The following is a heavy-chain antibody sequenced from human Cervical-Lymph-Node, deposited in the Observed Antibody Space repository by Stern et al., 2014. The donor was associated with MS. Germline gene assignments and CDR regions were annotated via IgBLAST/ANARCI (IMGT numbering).Heavy chain of an antibody. CDR2: ISGTDSST. V-gene: IGHV3-23*04. Sequence: EVHLVESGGDLAQPGGSLRLSCAVSGFTFSLYAMSWVRQAPGKGLEWLSAISGTDSSTYYAETVKGRFTISRDNSKYTLYLQMNNLRAEDTAVYYCAKEGIAVASFDYWGQGTLVTVSS. D-gene: IGHD6-19*01. CDR3: AKEGIAVASFDY. CDR1: GFTFSLYA. J-gene: IGHJ4*02.